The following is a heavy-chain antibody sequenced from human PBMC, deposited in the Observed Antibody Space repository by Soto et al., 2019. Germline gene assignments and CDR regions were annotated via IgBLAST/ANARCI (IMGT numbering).Heavy chain of an antibody. CDR3: AKWGPVGYCSGGSCPDAAPKELDDY. J-gene: IGHJ4*02. CDR1: GFTFSNAW. Sequence: GGSLILSCAASGFTFSNAWMSWVRQAPGKGLEWVSVIYSGGSTYYADSVKGRFTISRDNSKNTLYLQMNSLRAEDTAVYYCAKWGPVGYCSGGSCPDAAPKELDDYWGQGTLVTVSS. CDR2: IYSGGST. V-gene: IGHV3-66*02. D-gene: IGHD2-15*01.